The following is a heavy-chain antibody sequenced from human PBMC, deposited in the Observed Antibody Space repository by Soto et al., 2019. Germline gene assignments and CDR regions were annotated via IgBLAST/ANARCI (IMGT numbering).Heavy chain of an antibody. V-gene: IGHV4-34*01. D-gene: IGHD3-16*01. J-gene: IGHJ4*02. CDR3: QGGDF. CDR1: GGSFRGYF. Sequence: ETLSLTCAVSGGSFRGYFWSWIRQSPDKGLEWIGEINDSGSTYYNPSFKSRLTISVDTSKSQISLTLTSVTAADSAVYYCQGGDFWGQGTRVTVSS. CDR2: INDSGST.